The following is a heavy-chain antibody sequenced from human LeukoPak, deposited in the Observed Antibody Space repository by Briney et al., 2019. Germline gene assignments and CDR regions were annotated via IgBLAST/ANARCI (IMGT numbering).Heavy chain of an antibody. CDR1: RGSFSGYF. J-gene: IGHJ3*01. D-gene: IGHD2-8*02. CDR3: ARKGFVESTGWRGAFDV. V-gene: IGHV4-34*01. Sequence: SETLSLTCDVYRGSFSGYFWSWIRQTPGKGLEWLGEMNDSGSTNYNPSLKSRVTISVAGSKNQYSLRLTSVTAADTAVYYCARKGFVESTGWRGAFDVWGQGTMVTVSS. CDR2: MNDSGST.